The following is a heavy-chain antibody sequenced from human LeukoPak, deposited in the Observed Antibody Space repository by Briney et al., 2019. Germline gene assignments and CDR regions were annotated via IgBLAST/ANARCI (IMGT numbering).Heavy chain of an antibody. J-gene: IGHJ4*02. CDR3: ARVAEEGEVWFGELLLRYYFDY. Sequence: GSLRLSCAASGFTFSSYSMNWIRQPPGKGLEWIGEINHSRSTNYNPSLKSRVTISVDTSKNQFSLKLSSVTAADTAVYYCARVAEEGEVWFGELLLRYYFDYWGQGTLVTVSS. V-gene: IGHV4-34*01. CDR2: INHSRST. D-gene: IGHD3-10*01. CDR1: GFTFSSYS.